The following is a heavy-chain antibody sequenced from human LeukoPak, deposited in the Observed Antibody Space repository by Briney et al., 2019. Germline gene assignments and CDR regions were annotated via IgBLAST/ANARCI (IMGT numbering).Heavy chain of an antibody. CDR1: GFTFSSYW. J-gene: IGHJ5*02. CDR3: ARAMVRGLLIS. D-gene: IGHD3-10*01. CDR2: INRDGSST. V-gene: IGHV3-74*01. Sequence: GGSLRLSCAASGFTFSSYWMHWVRQAPGKGLVWVSRINRDGSSTSYADSVKGRFTISRDNAKNTLYLQMNSLRAEDTALYYCARAMVRGLLISWGQGILVTVSS.